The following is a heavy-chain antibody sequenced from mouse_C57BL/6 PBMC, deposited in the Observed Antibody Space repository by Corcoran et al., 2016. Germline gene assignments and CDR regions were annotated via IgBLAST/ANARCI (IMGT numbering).Heavy chain of an antibody. D-gene: IGHD2-4*01. CDR3: ARKVYYDYPSSAY. Sequence: QIQLVQSGPELRKPGGTVKISCKASGYTFTTYGMSWVKQAPGKGLKWMGWINTYSGVPTYADDFKGRFAFSLETSASTAYLQINNLKNEDTATYFCARKVYYDYPSSAYWGQGTLVTVSA. CDR2: INTYSGVP. CDR1: GYTFTTYG. J-gene: IGHJ3*01. V-gene: IGHV9-3*01.